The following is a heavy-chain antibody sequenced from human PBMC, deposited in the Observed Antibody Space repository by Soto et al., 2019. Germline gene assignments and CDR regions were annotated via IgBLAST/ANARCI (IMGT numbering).Heavy chain of an antibody. D-gene: IGHD7-27*01. J-gene: IGHJ6*03. CDR2: IYSGGST. CDR1: GFTVSSNY. CDR3: ARAGGETLRRYYYYYMDV. V-gene: IGHV3-66*01. Sequence: HPGGSLRLSCAASGFTVSSNYMSWVRQAPGKGLEWVSVIYSGGSTYYADSVKGRFTISRDNSKNTLYLQMNSLRAEDTAVYYCARAGGETLRRYYYYYMDVWGKGTTVTVSS.